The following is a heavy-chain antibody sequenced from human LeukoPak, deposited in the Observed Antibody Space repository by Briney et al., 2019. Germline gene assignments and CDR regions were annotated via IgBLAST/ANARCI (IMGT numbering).Heavy chain of an antibody. V-gene: IGHV3-23*01. J-gene: IGHJ6*02. D-gene: IGHD6-6*01. CDR1: GFTFSSYA. CDR2: IIGSGDST. CDR3: ARDRIAARPINYYGMDV. Sequence: PGGSLRLSCAVSGFTFSSYAMSWVRQAPGKGLEWVSAIIGSGDSTYYADSVKGRFTISRDNAKNSLYLQMNSLRAEDTAVYYCARDRIAARPINYYGMDVWGQGTTVTVSS.